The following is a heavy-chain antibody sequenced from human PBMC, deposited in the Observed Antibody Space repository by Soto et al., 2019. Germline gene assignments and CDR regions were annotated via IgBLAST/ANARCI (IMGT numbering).Heavy chain of an antibody. CDR2: INTDGTRA. J-gene: IGHJ5*02. Sequence: EVQLVESGGGLVQPGGSLRLSCAASKFTFSSYWMHWVRQAPGKGLVWVSRINTDGTRATYADSVKGRFTISRDNAKNTAFLQLDSLRADDTAMYYCVRVASASYDWSDPWGQGTLVTVS. D-gene: IGHD1-26*01. CDR3: VRVASASYDWSDP. V-gene: IGHV3-74*01. CDR1: KFTFSSYW.